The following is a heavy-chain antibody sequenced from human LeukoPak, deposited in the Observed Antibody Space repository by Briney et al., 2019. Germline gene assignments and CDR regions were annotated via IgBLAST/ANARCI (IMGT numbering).Heavy chain of an antibody. Sequence: GGSLRLSCAASGFSFSSYSMNWVRQAPGKGLEWVSYISSGSSTIFYADSVKGRFTISRDNAKNSLYLQMNSLRAEDTAVYYCASDCSGGSLRYWGQGTLVTVSS. CDR1: GFSFSSYS. CDR3: ASDCSGGSLRY. J-gene: IGHJ4*02. V-gene: IGHV3-48*01. CDR2: ISSGSSTI. D-gene: IGHD2-15*01.